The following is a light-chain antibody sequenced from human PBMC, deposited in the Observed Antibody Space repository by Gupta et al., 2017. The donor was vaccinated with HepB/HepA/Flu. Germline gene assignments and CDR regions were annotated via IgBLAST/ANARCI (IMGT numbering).Light chain of an antibody. CDR1: QSVRSSY. CDR3: QHEGSSPRN. Sequence: ELVLTQSPGTLSLSPGERATLSCSSSQSVRSSYLAWYQQKPGQAPRLLIYGASSRATGVPDRFSGSGSGTDFTLTISRLEPEDFAVYYCQHEGSSPRNFGQGTKVEIK. V-gene: IGKV3-20*01. J-gene: IGKJ2*02. CDR2: GAS.